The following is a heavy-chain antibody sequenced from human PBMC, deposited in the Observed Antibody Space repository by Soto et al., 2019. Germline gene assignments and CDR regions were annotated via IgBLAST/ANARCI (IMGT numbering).Heavy chain of an antibody. CDR3: AKVAAAGTIHDAFDI. V-gene: IGHV3-23*01. D-gene: IGHD6-13*01. CDR1: GFTFSSYA. CDR2: ISGSGGST. J-gene: IGHJ3*02. Sequence: GESLKISCAASGFTFSSYAMSWVRQAPGKGLEWVSAISGSGGSTYSEDSVKGRFTISRDNSKNTLYLQMNSLRAEDTAVYYCAKVAAAGTIHDAFDIWGQGTMVTVSS.